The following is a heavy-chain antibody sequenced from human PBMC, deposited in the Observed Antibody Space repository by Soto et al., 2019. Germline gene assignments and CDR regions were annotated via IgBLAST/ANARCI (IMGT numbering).Heavy chain of an antibody. V-gene: IGHV3-23*01. D-gene: IGHD3-3*01. Sequence: PGGSLTLSCAASGFTFSSYSMSWVRQAPGKGLEWVSAISGSGGSTYYADPVKGRFTISRDNSKNTLYLQMNSLRAEDTAVYYCASRPVLRFWVPCLGYYGMDVWGQGTTVTVSS. CDR2: ISGSGGST. J-gene: IGHJ6*02. CDR3: ASRPVLRFWVPCLGYYGMDV. CDR1: GFTFSSYS.